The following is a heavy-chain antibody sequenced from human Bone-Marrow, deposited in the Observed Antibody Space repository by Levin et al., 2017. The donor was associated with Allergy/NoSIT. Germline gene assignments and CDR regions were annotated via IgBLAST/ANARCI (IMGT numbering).Heavy chain of an antibody. V-gene: IGHV3-21*01. CDR1: GFTFNSFG. D-gene: IGHD3-22*01. Sequence: SCAASGFTFNSFGMTWVRQAPGKGLEWVSSISSSSSYIYYADSVKGRFTISRDNAKNSLYLQMNSLRAEDTAVYYCARGRYYDSSGYQDFWGQGTLVTVSS. CDR3: ARGRYYDSSGYQDF. CDR2: ISSSSSYI. J-gene: IGHJ4*02.